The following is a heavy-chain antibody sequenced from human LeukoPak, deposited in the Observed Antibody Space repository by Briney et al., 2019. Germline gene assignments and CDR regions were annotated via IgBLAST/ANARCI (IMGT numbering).Heavy chain of an antibody. CDR2: IYSGGTI. D-gene: IGHD1-14*01. J-gene: IGHJ4*02. Sequence: GGSLRLSCEASGFSIRTYYMSWVRQVPGKGLEWVSVIYSGGTIRYADSVQGRFTISRDNSKNTLYLEMNSLSPDDTAVYYCARGVEPLAANTLAYWGQGTLVTVSS. V-gene: IGHV3-53*01. CDR3: ARGVEPLAANTLAY. CDR1: GFSIRTYY.